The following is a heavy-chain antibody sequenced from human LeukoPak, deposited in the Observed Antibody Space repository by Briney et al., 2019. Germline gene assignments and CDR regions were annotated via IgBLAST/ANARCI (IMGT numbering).Heavy chain of an antibody. CDR3: ARVLYCSGGSCYPDY. J-gene: IGHJ4*02. V-gene: IGHV1-2*02. CDR2: INPNSGGT. Sequence: ASVKVSCKASGYTFTGYYMHWVRQAPGQGLEWMGWINPNSGGTNYAQKFQGRVTMTRDTSISTAYMELSRLRSDDTAVYYCARVLYCSGGSCYPDYWGQGTLITVSS. CDR1: GYTFTGYY. D-gene: IGHD2-15*01.